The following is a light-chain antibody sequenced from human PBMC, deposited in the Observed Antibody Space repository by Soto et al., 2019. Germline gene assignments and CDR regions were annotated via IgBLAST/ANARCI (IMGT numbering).Light chain of an antibody. CDR2: GAS. J-gene: IGKJ1*01. V-gene: IGKV3-20*01. Sequence: DIVLTQSPATLSLSPGERATLSCRASQSVGSNFLAWYQQKVGQAPRLLIYGASSRATVIPDRFSGSGSGTDFTLTISRLEPGDFAVYYCQQYGTSPTFGQGTKVDIK. CDR3: QQYGTSPT. CDR1: QSVGSNF.